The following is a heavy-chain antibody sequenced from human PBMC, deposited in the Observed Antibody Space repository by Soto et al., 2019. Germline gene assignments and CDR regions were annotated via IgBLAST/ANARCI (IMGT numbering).Heavy chain of an antibody. D-gene: IGHD4-17*01. CDR3: ARAAPSTVTNTEHFDY. CDR1: GGSISRGGYY. CDR2: TYNSVST. V-gene: IGHV4-31*03. Sequence: SETLSLTCTVSGGSISRGGYYWSWIRQNPGKGLEWIGYTYNSVSTYYNPSLKSRVTISVDTSKNQFSLKLTSVTAADTAVYYCARAAPSTVTNTEHFDYWGQGTLVTVSS. J-gene: IGHJ4*02.